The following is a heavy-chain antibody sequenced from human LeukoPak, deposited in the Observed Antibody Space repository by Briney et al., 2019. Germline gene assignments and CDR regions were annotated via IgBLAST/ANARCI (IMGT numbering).Heavy chain of an antibody. CDR3: ATAYYYGSGSYYHFDY. J-gene: IGHJ4*02. V-gene: IGHV1-24*01. CDR2: FDPEDGET. D-gene: IGHD3-10*01. Sequence: ASVTVSCKVSGYTLTELSMHWVRQAPGKGLEWMGGFDPEDGETIYAQKFQGRVTMTEDTSTDTAYMELSSLRSEDTAVYYCATAYYYGSGSYYHFDYWGQGTLVTVSS. CDR1: GYTLTELS.